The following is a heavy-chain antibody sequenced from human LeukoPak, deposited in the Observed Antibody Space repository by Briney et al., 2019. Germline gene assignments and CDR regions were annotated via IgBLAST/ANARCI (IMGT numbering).Heavy chain of an antibody. CDR3: AKDRKGYSSGVNDY. CDR1: GFTFDDYA. D-gene: IGHD6-25*01. V-gene: IGHV3-9*01. CDR2: ISWNSGSI. J-gene: IGHJ4*02. Sequence: GGSLRLSCAASGFTFDDYAMHWVRQAPGKGLEWVPGISWNSGSIGYADSVKGRFTISRDNAKNSLYLQMNSLRAEDTALYYCAKDRKGYSSGVNDYWGRGTLVTVSS.